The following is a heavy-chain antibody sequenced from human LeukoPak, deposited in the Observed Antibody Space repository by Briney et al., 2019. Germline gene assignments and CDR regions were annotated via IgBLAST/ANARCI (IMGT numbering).Heavy chain of an antibody. J-gene: IGHJ4*02. CDR3: TRDESSRDDSGGYHY. Sequence: SETLSLTRAVSGASVTSHHWAWIRQPAGKGLEWVGRAHFSGSTNYNPSLRSRVAISLDKSKNELSLTLKSVSAADTAVYFCTRDESSRDDSGGYHYWGRGVLVTVSS. CDR2: AHFSGST. CDR1: GASVTSHH. V-gene: IGHV4-4*07. D-gene: IGHD3-22*01.